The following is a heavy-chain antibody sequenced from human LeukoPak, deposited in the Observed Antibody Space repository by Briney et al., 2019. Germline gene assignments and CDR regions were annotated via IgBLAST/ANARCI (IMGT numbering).Heavy chain of an antibody. CDR1: GYSFTTYW. CDR3: ARQEQWLVPNFDY. D-gene: IGHD6-19*01. V-gene: IGHV5-51*01. Sequence: GESLKISCKGSGYSFTTYWIGWVRQMPGKGLEWMGIIYPGDSDTRYSPSFQGQVTMSADKSISTAYLQWSSLKASDTAMYYCARQEQWLVPNFDYWGQGTLVTVSS. CDR2: IYPGDSDT. J-gene: IGHJ4*02.